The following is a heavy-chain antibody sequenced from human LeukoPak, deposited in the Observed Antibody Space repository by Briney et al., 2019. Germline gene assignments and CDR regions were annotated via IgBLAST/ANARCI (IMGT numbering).Heavy chain of an antibody. CDR1: GGSLSNYY. CDR3: ARVRGYSSPFDY. D-gene: IGHD6-19*01. CDR2: IYYSGST. J-gene: IGHJ4*02. Sequence: SETLSLTCTVSGGSLSNYYWSWIRLPPGKGLEWIGYIYYSGSTNYNPSLKSRVTISVDTSKNQFSLKLSSVTAADTAVYYCARVRGYSSPFDYWGQGTLVTVSS. V-gene: IGHV4-59*01.